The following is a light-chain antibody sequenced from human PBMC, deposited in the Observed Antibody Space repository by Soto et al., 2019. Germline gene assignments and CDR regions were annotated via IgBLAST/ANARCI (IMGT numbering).Light chain of an antibody. V-gene: IGKV3-15*01. J-gene: IGKJ1*01. Sequence: EIVMTPSLATLSVSPVERATLSCRASQSLRSSLAWYQQKPGQAPRLLIYDASTRATGIPARFSGSGSGTDFTLTISGLQSEDFAVYYCQQYNNWPQTFGQGTKVDI. CDR1: QSLRSS. CDR3: QQYNNWPQT. CDR2: DAS.